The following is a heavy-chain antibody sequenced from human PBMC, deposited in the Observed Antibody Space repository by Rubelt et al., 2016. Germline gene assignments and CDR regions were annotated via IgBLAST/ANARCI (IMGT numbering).Heavy chain of an antibody. D-gene: IGHD3-3*01. CDR2: ISAYNGNT. Sequence: TFSSYGISWVRQAPGQGLEWMGWISAYNGNTNYAQKLQGRVTMTTDTSTSTAYMELRSLRSDDTAVYYCARGVGVLRFLEWLPHRTPWFDPWGQGTLVTVSS. V-gene: IGHV1-18*01. CDR3: ARGVGVLRFLEWLPHRTPWFDP. CDR1: TFSSYG. J-gene: IGHJ5*02.